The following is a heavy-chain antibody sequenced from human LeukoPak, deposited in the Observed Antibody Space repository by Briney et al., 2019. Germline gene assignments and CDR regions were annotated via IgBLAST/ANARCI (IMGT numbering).Heavy chain of an antibody. J-gene: IGHJ6*03. Sequence: PSETLSLTCTVSGDSISTSSYYWGWIRQPPGKGLEWIGSIYYSGSTYYTPSLKSRVSISVDTSKNQFSLRLNSPTATDTAVYYCVRHRAHYFYYMAVWGKGTTVIVSS. CDR1: GDSISTSSYY. CDR3: VRHRAHYFYYMAV. CDR2: IYYSGST. V-gene: IGHV4-39*01.